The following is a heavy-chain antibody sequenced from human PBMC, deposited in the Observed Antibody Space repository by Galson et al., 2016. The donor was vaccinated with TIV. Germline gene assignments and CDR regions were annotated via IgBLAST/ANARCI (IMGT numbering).Heavy chain of an antibody. CDR3: ARVGQVQRFDP. J-gene: IGHJ5*02. V-gene: IGHV1-46*01. Sequence: SVKVSCKASGYTFTRYCTHWVRQAPGQGLEWMGIINPTGGSTTYAQKFQGRLTMTRDTSTSTVYMELNSLRSEDTAVYYCARVGQVQRFDPWGQGTLVTVSS. D-gene: IGHD3-10*01. CDR1: GYTFTRYC. CDR2: INPTGGST.